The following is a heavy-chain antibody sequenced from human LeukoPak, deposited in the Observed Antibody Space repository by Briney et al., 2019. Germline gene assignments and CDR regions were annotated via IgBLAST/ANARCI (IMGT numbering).Heavy chain of an antibody. D-gene: IGHD3-10*01. V-gene: IGHV3-48*03. J-gene: IGHJ4*02. CDR1: GFTFSSYE. CDR3: ARDAGTGIPNYDY. CDR2: ISSSGRII. Sequence: PGGSLRLSCAASGFTFSSYEMSWVRQAPGKGLEWVSYISSSGRIIYYAESVKGRFTISRDNAKNSLYLQMNSLRAEDTAVYYCARDAGTGIPNYDYWGQGALVTVSS.